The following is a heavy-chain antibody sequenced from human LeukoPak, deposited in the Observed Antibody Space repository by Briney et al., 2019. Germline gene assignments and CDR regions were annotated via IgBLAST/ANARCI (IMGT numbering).Heavy chain of an antibody. D-gene: IGHD2-2*02. CDR1: GFTFSDYS. Sequence: PGGSLRLSCAASGFTFSDYSMNWVRQAPGKGLEWDASISFTSSFENYADSVKGRVAISRDNAKNSLYLQMNSLRAEDTALYYCAKEVVVPAAIGFYYYYYMDVWGKGTTVTVSS. CDR3: AKEVVVPAAIGFYYYYYMDV. CDR2: ISFTSSFE. V-gene: IGHV3-21*04. J-gene: IGHJ6*03.